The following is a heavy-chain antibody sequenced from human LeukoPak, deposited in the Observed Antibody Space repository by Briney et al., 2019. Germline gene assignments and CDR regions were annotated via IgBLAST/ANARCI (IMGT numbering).Heavy chain of an antibody. J-gene: IGHJ4*02. D-gene: IGHD3-10*01. CDR1: GFTFSSYA. V-gene: IGHV3-23*01. CDR3: AKESYYGSGSRAVDY. CDR2: ISGSGGST. Sequence: GGSLRLSCAAPGFTFSSYAMSWVRQAPGKGLEWVSSISGSGGSTYYADSVKGRFTISRDNSKNTLYLQMNSLRAEDTAVYYCAKESYYGSGSRAVDYWGQGTLVTVSS.